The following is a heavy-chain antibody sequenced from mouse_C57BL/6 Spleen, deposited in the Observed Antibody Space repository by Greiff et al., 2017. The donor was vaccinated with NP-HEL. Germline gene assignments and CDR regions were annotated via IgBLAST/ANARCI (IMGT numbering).Heavy chain of an antibody. V-gene: IGHV1-69*01. D-gene: IGHD1-1*01. CDR2: IDPSDSYT. CDR1: GYTFTSYW. CDR3: ARKGGTVEAMDY. J-gene: IGHJ4*01. Sequence: QVQLQQPGAELVMPGASVKLSCKASGYTFTSYWMHWVKQRPGQGLEWIGEIDPSDSYTNYNQKFKGKSTLTVDKASSTAYMQRSSLTSEDAAVYYCARKGGTVEAMDYWGQGTSVTVSS.